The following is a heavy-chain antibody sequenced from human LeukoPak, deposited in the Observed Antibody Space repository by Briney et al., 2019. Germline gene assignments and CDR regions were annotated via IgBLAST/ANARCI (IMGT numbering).Heavy chain of an antibody. CDR2: INTNTGNP. CDR1: GYSFTSFS. CDR3: ARRYCSGGSCLDAFDI. V-gene: IGHV7-4-1*02. J-gene: IGHJ3*02. Sequence: ASVKVSCKASGYSFTSFSISWVRQAPGQGLEWMGWINTNTGNPTYAQGFTGRFVFSLDTSVSTAYLQISSLKAEDTAVYYCARRYCSGGSCLDAFDIWGQGTMVTVSS. D-gene: IGHD2-15*01.